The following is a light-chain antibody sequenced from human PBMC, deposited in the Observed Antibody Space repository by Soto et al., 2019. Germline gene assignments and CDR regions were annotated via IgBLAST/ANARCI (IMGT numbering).Light chain of an antibody. CDR1: NIGSKS. V-gene: IGLV3-21*04. Sequence: SYELTQPPSVSVAPGKKARITCGGNNIGSKSVHWYQQKPGQAPVLVIYYDSDRPSGIPERFSGSNSGNTATLTISRVEAGDEADYYCQVWDSSSDHLVVFGGGTKLTVL. CDR3: QVWDSSSDHLVV. J-gene: IGLJ2*01. CDR2: YDS.